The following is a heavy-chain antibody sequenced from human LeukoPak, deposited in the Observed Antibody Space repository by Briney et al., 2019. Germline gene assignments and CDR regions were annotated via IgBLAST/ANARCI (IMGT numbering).Heavy chain of an antibody. Sequence: GASVKVSCKASGYTFTDFYMHWVRQAPGQGLEWMGWINPNSGGTNYAQRFQGRVTMTSDTSISTAYMELSRLRSDDTAVYYCARADMSSDYTPNDYWGQGTLVTVSS. V-gene: IGHV1-2*02. J-gene: IGHJ4*02. CDR2: INPNSGGT. D-gene: IGHD3-3*01. CDR3: ARADMSSDYTPNDY. CDR1: GYTFTDFY.